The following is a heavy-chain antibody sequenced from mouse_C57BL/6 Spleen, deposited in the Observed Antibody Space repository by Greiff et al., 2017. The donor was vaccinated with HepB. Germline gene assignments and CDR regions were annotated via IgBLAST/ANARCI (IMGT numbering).Heavy chain of an antibody. D-gene: IGHD2-1*01. CDR3: ARYGKGPYYYAMDY. V-gene: IGHV5-16*01. CDR1: GFTFSDYY. J-gene: IGHJ4*01. Sequence: EVQVVESEGGLVQPGSSMKLSCTASGFTFSDYYMAWVRQVPEKGLEWVANINYDGSSTYYLDSLKSRFIISRDNAKNILYLQMSSLKSEDTATYYCARYGKGPYYYAMDYWGQGTSVTVSS. CDR2: INYDGSST.